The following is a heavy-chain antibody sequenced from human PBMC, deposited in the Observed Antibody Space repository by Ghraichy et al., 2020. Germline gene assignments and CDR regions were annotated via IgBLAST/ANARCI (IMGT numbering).Heavy chain of an antibody. Sequence: SETLSLTCTVSGYSISSGYYWGWIRQPPGKGLEWIGSIYHSGSTYYNPSLKSRVTISVDTSKNQFSLKLSSVTAAETAVYYCARRSARGLNWFDPWGQGTLVTVSS. V-gene: IGHV4-38-2*02. CDR3: ARRSARGLNWFDP. D-gene: IGHD3-3*01. CDR1: GYSISSGYY. CDR2: IYHSGST. J-gene: IGHJ5*02.